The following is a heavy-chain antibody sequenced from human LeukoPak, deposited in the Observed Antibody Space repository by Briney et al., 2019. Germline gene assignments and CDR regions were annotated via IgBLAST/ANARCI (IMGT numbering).Heavy chain of an antibody. CDR3: ASGGFYCGDDCYVDY. D-gene: IGHD2-21*02. Sequence: SETLSLTCAVYGGSLSYYYWSWIRQPPEKGLEWIGEINRSGSTNYNPSLKSRVSISVDTSKNQFSLKLSSVTAADTAVYYCASGGFYCGDDCYVDYWGQGTLVTVSS. CDR1: GGSLSYYY. CDR2: INRSGST. V-gene: IGHV4-34*01. J-gene: IGHJ4*02.